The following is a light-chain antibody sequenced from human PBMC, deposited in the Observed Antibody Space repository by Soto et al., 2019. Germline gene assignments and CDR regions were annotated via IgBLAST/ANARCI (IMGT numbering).Light chain of an antibody. CDR3: SSYTTSSTLEGV. Sequence: QSALTQPASVSGSPGQSITISCTGTSSDVGGYNRVSWYQQHPGKAPKLLIYDVTIPPSGVSNRFSGSKSCNTASLTISGLQAEDEAEYYCSSYTTSSTLEGVFGTGTKLTVL. CDR1: SSDVGGYNR. J-gene: IGLJ1*01. CDR2: DVT. V-gene: IGLV2-14*01.